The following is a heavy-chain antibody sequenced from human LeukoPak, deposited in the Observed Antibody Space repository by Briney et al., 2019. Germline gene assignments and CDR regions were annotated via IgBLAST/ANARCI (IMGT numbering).Heavy chain of an antibody. CDR3: ARGVRSILGIGFGVAFDI. D-gene: IGHD3-10*01. V-gene: IGHV3-7*01. J-gene: IGHJ3*02. CDR1: GFTFSSYW. CDR2: IKQDGSEK. Sequence: GGSLRLSCAASGFTFSSYWMNWVRQAPGKGLEWVANIKQDGSEKYYVDSVKGRFTISRDNAKNSLYLQMNSLRAEDTAVYYCARGVRSILGIGFGVAFDIWGQGTMVTVSS.